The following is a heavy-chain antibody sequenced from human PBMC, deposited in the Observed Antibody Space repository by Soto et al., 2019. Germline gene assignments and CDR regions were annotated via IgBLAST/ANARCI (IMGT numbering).Heavy chain of an antibody. CDR2: INHSGST. Sequence: SETLSLTCAVYGGSFSGYYWSWIRQPLGKGLEWIGEINHSGSTNYNPSLKSRVTISVDTSKNQFSLKLSSVTAADTAVYYCARVLLWFGELYGNWFDPWGQGTLVTVSS. J-gene: IGHJ5*02. D-gene: IGHD3-10*01. V-gene: IGHV4-34*01. CDR3: ARVLLWFGELYGNWFDP. CDR1: GGSFSGYY.